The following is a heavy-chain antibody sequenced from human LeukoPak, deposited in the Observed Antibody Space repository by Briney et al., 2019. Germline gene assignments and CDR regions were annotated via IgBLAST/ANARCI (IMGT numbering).Heavy chain of an antibody. D-gene: IGHD3-22*01. J-gene: IGHJ6*02. Sequence: GGSLRLSCAASGFTFSSYAMHWVRQAPGKGLEWVAVISYDGRNKYYAESVKGRITISRDNSKNRLYLQMNSLRAEDTAVYYCARVGYDSSGYYTSYYYYGMDVWGQGTTVTVSS. CDR1: GFTFSSYA. CDR2: ISYDGRNK. V-gene: IGHV3-30*03. CDR3: ARVGYDSSGYYTSYYYYGMDV.